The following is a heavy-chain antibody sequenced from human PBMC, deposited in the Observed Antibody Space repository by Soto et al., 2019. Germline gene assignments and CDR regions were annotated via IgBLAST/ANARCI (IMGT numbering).Heavy chain of an antibody. CDR3: ARGPRSGSYYYHYYGMDV. CDR2: IIPIFGTA. D-gene: IGHD3-10*01. Sequence: QVQLVQSGAEVKKPGSSVKVSCKASGGTFSSYAISWVRQAPGQGLEWMGGIIPIFGTANYAQKFQGRVTITADESTSTAYMELSSLRSEDTAVYYCARGPRSGSYYYHYYGMDVWGQGTTVTVSS. CDR1: GGTFSSYA. J-gene: IGHJ6*02. V-gene: IGHV1-69*01.